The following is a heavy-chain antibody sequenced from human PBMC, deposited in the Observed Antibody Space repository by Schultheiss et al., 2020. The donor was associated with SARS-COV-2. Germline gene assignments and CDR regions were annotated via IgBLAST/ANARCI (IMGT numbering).Heavy chain of an antibody. V-gene: IGHV5-51*01. J-gene: IGHJ3*02. Sequence: KVSCEGSGYSFTSYWIGWVRQMPGKGLEWMGIIYPGDSDTRYSPSFQGQVTISADKSISTAYLQWSSLKASDTAMYYCARRGIVGATPEAFDIWGQGTMVTVS. CDR1: GYSFTSYW. CDR3: ARRGIVGATPEAFDI. CDR2: IYPGDSDT. D-gene: IGHD1-26*01.